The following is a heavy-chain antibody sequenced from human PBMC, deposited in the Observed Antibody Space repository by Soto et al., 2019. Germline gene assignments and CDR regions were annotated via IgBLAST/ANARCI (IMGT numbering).Heavy chain of an antibody. Sequence: GGSLRLSCAASGFTFSSYAMSWVRQAPGKGLEWVSAISGSGGITYYADSVKGRFTISRDNSKNTLYLQMNSLRAEDTAVYYCAKDPGDVVVVADAGGVDYWGQGTLVTVSS. CDR3: AKDPGDVVVVADAGGVDY. CDR1: GFTFSSYA. J-gene: IGHJ4*02. D-gene: IGHD2-15*01. V-gene: IGHV3-23*01. CDR2: ISGSGGIT.